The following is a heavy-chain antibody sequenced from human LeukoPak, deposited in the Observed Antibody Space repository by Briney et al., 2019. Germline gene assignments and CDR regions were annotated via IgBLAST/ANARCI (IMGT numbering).Heavy chain of an antibody. V-gene: IGHV4-4*07. D-gene: IGHD3-10*01. J-gene: IGHJ5*02. CDR3: ARDSGTTGEVKFDP. CDR2: ISGSGTI. Sequence: KTSETLSLTCTVSGGSINSYWSWIRQPAGKGLEWIGRISGSGTITYNPALQSRLSTSIDTSKNQFSLKLMSVTAADTAVYYCARDSGTTGEVKFDPWGQGTLVTVSS. CDR1: GGSINSY.